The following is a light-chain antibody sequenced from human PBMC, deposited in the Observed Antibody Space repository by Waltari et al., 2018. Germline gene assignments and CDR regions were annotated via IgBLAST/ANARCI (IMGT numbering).Light chain of an antibody. CDR3: SSYAGSSNLV. Sequence: QSALTQPPSASGSPGQSVTISCTGTSSDVGGYNYVSCYQQHPGKAPKLLIYEVSKRPSGVPDRCSGSKSGNTACLTVSGLQAEDEADYYCSSYAGSSNLVFGGGTKLTVL. CDR1: SSDVGGYNY. V-gene: IGLV2-8*01. CDR2: EVS. J-gene: IGLJ2*01.